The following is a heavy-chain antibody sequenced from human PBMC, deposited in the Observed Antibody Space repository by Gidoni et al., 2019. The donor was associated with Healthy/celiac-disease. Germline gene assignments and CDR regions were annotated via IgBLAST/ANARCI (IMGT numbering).Heavy chain of an antibody. D-gene: IGHD2-2*01. CDR1: GFSPSTSGVG. CDR2: IYWDDEK. J-gene: IGHJ3*02. CDR3: AHSFSVVPAALFFPVTSPGAFDI. Sequence: QITLKESGPTLVKPTQTLTLTCTFPGFSPSTSGVGVGWIRQPPGTALEWLALIYWDDEKRYSPSLKSRLTITKDTSKNQVVLTMTNMDPVDTATYYCAHSFSVVPAALFFPVTSPGAFDIWGQGTMVTVSS. V-gene: IGHV2-5*02.